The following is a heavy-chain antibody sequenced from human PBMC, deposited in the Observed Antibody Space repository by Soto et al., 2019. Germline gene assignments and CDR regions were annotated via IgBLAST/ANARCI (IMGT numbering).Heavy chain of an antibody. Sequence: GASVKVSCKASGGTFSSYAISWVRQAPGQGLEWMGGIIPIFGTANYAQKFQGRVTITADESMSTAYMELSSLRSEDTAVYYCARGLISSSPFDYWGQGPLVTVSS. CDR2: IIPIFGTA. V-gene: IGHV1-69*13. J-gene: IGHJ4*02. CDR3: ARGLISSSPFDY. D-gene: IGHD6-6*01. CDR1: GGTFSSYA.